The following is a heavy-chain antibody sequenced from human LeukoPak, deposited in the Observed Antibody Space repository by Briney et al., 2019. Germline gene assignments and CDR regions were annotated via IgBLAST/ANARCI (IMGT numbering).Heavy chain of an antibody. CDR1: GFTFSSYG. D-gene: IGHD6-19*01. Sequence: GGSLRLSCAASGFTFSSYGMHSVRQAPGKGLEWVAVIWYDGSNKYYADSVKGRFTIYSDNSKNTLYLQMNRLRAEDTAVYFCAREGIAVAGRSKRPFDYWGQGTLVTVSS. J-gene: IGHJ4*02. V-gene: IGHV3-33*01. CDR3: AREGIAVAGRSKRPFDY. CDR2: IWYDGSNK.